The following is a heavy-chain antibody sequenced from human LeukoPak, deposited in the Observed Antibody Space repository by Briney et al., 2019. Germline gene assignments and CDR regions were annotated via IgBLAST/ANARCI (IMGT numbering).Heavy chain of an antibody. Sequence: GGSLRLSCVVSGITFSNAWMNWVRQTPGKGLEWVGRIKSKVNGGTTDYAAPVKGRFTISRDNSKNTLYLQMNSLRAEDTAVYYCARDRGITIFGVVITDYYGMDVWGQGTTVTVSS. V-gene: IGHV3-15*07. CDR3: ARDRGITIFGVVITDYYGMDV. CDR1: GITFSNAW. J-gene: IGHJ6*02. D-gene: IGHD3-3*01. CDR2: IKSKVNGGTT.